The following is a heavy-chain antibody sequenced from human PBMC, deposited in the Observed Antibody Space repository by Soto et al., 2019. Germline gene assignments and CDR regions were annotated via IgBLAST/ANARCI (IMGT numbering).Heavy chain of an antibody. CDR3: ARDIVLVPAARGGKMSDYGMDV. Sequence: QVQLQESGPGLVKPSQTLSLTCTVSGGSISSGDYYWSWIRQPPGKGLEWIGYIYYSGSTYYNPSLKSRVTISVDTSKNQFSLKLSSVTAADTAVYYCARDIVLVPAARGGKMSDYGMDVWGQGTTVTVSS. CDR2: IYYSGST. J-gene: IGHJ6*02. V-gene: IGHV4-30-4*01. CDR1: GGSISSGDYY. D-gene: IGHD2-2*01.